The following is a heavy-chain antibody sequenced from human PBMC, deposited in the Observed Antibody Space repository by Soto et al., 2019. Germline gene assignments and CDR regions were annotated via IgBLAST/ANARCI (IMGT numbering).Heavy chain of an antibody. CDR3: AGGRDCYGSSGYAGY. V-gene: IGHV3-21*01. CDR1: GFTFSSYS. CDR2: ISSSSGYI. Sequence: EVPLVESGGGLVKPGGSLRLSCAASGFTFSSYSMNWVRQAPGKGLEWVSSISSSSGYIYYADSVKGRFTISSDIAKNSLYLQLKGLRAEATAVYYCAGGRDCYGSSGYAGYWGQGTLVSVSS. D-gene: IGHD3-22*01. J-gene: IGHJ4*02.